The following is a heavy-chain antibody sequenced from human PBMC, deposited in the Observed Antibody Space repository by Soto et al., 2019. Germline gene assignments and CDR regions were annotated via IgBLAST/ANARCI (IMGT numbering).Heavy chain of an antibody. CDR1: GVSISSYY. CDR3: ARHIRVVPAATRECPFDP. Sequence: PSETLSLTCTVSGVSISSYYWSWIRQPPGKGLEWIGYIYYSGSTNYNPSLKSRVTISVDTSKNQFSLKLSSVTAADTAVYYCARHIRVVPAATRECPFDPWGQGTLVTVSS. J-gene: IGHJ5*02. CDR2: IYYSGST. D-gene: IGHD2-2*01. V-gene: IGHV4-59*08.